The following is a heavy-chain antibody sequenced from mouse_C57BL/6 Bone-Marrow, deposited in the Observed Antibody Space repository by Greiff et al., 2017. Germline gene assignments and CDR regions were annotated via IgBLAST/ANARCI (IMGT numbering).Heavy chain of an antibody. CDR1: GYAFTNYL. Sequence: QVQLQQSGAELVRPGTSVKVSCKASGYAFTNYLIEWVKQRPGQGLEWIGVINPGSGGTNYNEKFKGKATLTADKSSSTAYMQLSSLTSEDSAVYFCERTLYYDLDYYAMDYGGQGTSVTVTS. J-gene: IGHJ4*01. D-gene: IGHD2-4*01. V-gene: IGHV1-54*01. CDR2: INPGSGGT. CDR3: ERTLYYDLDYYAMDY.